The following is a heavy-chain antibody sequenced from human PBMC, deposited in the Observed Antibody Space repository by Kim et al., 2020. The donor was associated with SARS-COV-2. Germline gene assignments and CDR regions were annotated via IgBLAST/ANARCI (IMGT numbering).Heavy chain of an antibody. V-gene: IGHV4-4*07. CDR2: LQSIGNS. J-gene: IGHJ3*02. D-gene: IGHD2-2*03. CDR3: ASISWIYPAAFDI. CDR1: GGSISSYY. Sequence: SETLSLTCTVSGGSISSYYWAWIRQPAGKGLEWIGRLQSIGNSKYNPSLRGRVTMSVDTSNNQFSLKLTSVTAADTAVYYCASISWIYPAAFDIWGQGT.